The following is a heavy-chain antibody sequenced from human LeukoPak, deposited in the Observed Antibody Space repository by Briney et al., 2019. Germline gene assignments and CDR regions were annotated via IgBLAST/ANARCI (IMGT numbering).Heavy chain of an antibody. D-gene: IGHD2-21*01. CDR2: VYYSRSRST. Sequence: SETLSLTCTVSGGSISSSSFYWGWIRQPPGMGLEWIGSVYYSRSRSTFYNPSLRSRLTISVDTSQNQFSLKLRSVTAADTAVYICARESFGGASYLDPWGQGTLVTVSS. CDR1: GGSISSSSFY. V-gene: IGHV4-39*01. CDR3: ARESFGGASYLDP. J-gene: IGHJ5*02.